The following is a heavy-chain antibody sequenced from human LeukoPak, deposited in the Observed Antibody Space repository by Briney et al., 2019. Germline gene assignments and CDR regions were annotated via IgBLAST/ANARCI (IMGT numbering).Heavy chain of an antibody. CDR3: ARVANFRQQLAPS. D-gene: IGHD6-13*01. CDR1: GFTFSSYS. J-gene: IGHJ4*02. V-gene: IGHV3-21*01. CDR2: ISSSSSYI. Sequence: MPGGSLRLSCAASGFTFSSYSMNWVRQAPGKGLEWVSSISSSSSYIYYADSVKGRFTISRDNAKNSLYLQMNSLRAEDTAVYYCARVANFRQQLAPSWGQGTLVTVSS.